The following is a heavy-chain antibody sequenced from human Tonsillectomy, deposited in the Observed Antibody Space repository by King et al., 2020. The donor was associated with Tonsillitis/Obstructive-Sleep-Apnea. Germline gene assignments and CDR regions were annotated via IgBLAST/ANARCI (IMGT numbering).Heavy chain of an antibody. Sequence: VQLVESGGDLVHPGGSLRLSCAASGFTFNNFAMSWVRQAPGKGLEWVSDISGSGDKTYYADSVKGRFTISRDNSKNTVFLQLRSLRGEDTAVYYCATSGGIFDYWGQGTLVTVSS. CDR3: ATSGGIFDY. J-gene: IGHJ4*02. D-gene: IGHD4-23*01. V-gene: IGHV3-23*04. CDR2: ISGSGDKT. CDR1: GFTFNNFA.